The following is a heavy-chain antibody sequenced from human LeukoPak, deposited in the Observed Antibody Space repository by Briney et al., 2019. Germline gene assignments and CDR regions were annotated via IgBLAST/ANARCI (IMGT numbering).Heavy chain of an antibody. Sequence: GGSLRLSCAASGFTFSTYSMNWVRQAPGKGLEWVSSISSGNTYIKYADSVKGRFTSSRDDAKSSLFLQMNSLRADDTAVYYCARPVRGPGDFYYMDVWGKGTTVTVSS. D-gene: IGHD1-14*01. J-gene: IGHJ6*03. CDR2: ISSGNTYI. CDR1: GFTFSTYS. CDR3: ARPVRGPGDFYYMDV. V-gene: IGHV3-21*06.